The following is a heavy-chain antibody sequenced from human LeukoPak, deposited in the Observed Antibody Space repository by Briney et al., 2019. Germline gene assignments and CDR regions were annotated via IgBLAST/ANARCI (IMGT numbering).Heavy chain of an antibody. CDR2: ISGSGGRK. CDR3: ARRGVVIRVILVGFHKEAYYFDS. J-gene: IGHJ4*02. D-gene: IGHD3-22*01. V-gene: IGHV3-23*01. Sequence: GGSLRLSCAVSGITFGNYGMSWVRQAPGKGLEWVAEISGSGGRKSYADSVKGRFTISRDNPKNTLYLQMNSLGAEDTAVYFCARRGVVIRVILVGFHKEAYYFDSWGQGALVTVSS. CDR1: GITFGNYG.